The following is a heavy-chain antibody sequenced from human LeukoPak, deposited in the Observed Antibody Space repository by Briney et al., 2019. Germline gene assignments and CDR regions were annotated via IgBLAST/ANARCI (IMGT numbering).Heavy chain of an antibody. V-gene: IGHV3-7*01. CDR2: INTDGSEK. J-gene: IGHJ6*02. D-gene: IGHD6-6*01. Sequence: GGSLRLSCVASGFTFSSYWMTWVRQAPGKGLEWVANINTDGSEKEYVDSVKGRFTISRDNADNSLYLQMHSLRAEATAVYYCAKDQSIAARGRCYGMDVWGQGTTVTVSS. CDR3: AKDQSIAARGRCYGMDV. CDR1: GFTFSSYW.